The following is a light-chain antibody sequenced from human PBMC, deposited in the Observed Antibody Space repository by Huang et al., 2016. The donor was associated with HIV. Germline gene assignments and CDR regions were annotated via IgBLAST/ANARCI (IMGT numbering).Light chain of an antibody. CDR1: HMISTN. J-gene: IGKJ2*01. CDR2: GAS. CDR3: QQYNNWLMYT. Sequence: MGMTQSPATLSVSTGETATLSCRASHMISTNLAWYQQKPGQAPRLLIYGASTSATGVPARFSGSGSGTEFTLTISSLRSEDFAVYYCQQYNNWLMYTFGQGTKLEIK. V-gene: IGKV3-15*01.